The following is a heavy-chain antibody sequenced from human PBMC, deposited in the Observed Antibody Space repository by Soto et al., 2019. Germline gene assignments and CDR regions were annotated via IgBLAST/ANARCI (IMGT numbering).Heavy chain of an antibody. Sequence: GGSLRLSCAASGFTFSSYSMNWVRQAPGKGLEWVSYISSSSSTTKYADSVRGRFTISRDNAKNSLYLQMNSLRAEDTAVYYCAIYYDAFDIWGQGTMVTGSS. V-gene: IGHV3-48*01. CDR2: ISSSSSTT. CDR3: AIYYDAFDI. CDR1: GFTFSSYS. J-gene: IGHJ3*02. D-gene: IGHD3-10*01.